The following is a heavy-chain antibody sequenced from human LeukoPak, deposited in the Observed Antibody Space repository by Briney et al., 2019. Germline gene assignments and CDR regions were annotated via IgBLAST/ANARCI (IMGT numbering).Heavy chain of an antibody. Sequence: SVKVSCKVSGGTFSDSTLSWVRQVPGQGLEWMGGIISISGSPNYAQRFQGRVTFTTDEFTSTAYMELRSLTSEDTAVYYCAGDFQAARLHMFEFWGQGSLVTVSS. CDR3: AGDFQAARLHMFEF. J-gene: IGHJ4*02. CDR2: IISISGSP. CDR1: GGTFSDST. D-gene: IGHD6-6*01. V-gene: IGHV1-69*05.